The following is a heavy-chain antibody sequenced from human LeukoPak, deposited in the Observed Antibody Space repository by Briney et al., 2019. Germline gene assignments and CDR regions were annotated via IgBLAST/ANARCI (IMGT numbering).Heavy chain of an antibody. CDR3: ARVREYYGSGGWFDP. J-gene: IGHJ5*02. CDR2: LNPDSGGT. D-gene: IGHD3-10*01. CDR1: GYTFTGYY. V-gene: IGHV1-2*02. Sequence: ASVKVSCKASGYTFTGYYIHWVRQAPGKGLEWTGWLNPDSGGTNYAQKFQGRVTLTRDTSIGTAYMELSRLRSDDTAVYYCARVREYYGSGGWFDPWGQGTLVTVSS.